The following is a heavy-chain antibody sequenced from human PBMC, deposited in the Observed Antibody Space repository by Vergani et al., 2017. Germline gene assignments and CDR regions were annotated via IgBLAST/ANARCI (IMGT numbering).Heavy chain of an antibody. D-gene: IGHD1-26*01. V-gene: IGHV3-9*01. CDR1: GFTVSSNY. CDR3: AKDMGSGSYYGWNYFDY. CDR2: ISWNSGSI. Sequence: EVQLVESGGGLVQPGGSLRLSCAASGFTVSSNYMSWVRQAPGKGLEWVSGISWNSGSIGYADSVKGRFTISRDNAKNSLYLQMNSLRAEDTALYYCAKDMGSGSYYGWNYFDYWGQGTLVTVSS. J-gene: IGHJ4*02.